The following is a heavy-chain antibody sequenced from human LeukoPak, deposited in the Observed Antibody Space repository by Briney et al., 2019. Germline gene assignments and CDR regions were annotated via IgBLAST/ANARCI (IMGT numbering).Heavy chain of an antibody. CDR2: ITRSSNYI. D-gene: IGHD3-10*02. CDR3: AELGITMIGGV. Sequence: GGSLRLSCAASGFTFSNYALHWVRQAPGKGLEWVSSITRSSNYIYYADSVKGRFTISRDNAKNSLYLQMNSLRAEDTAVYYCAELGITMIGGVWGKGTTVTISS. CDR1: GFTFSNYA. J-gene: IGHJ6*04. V-gene: IGHV3-21*01.